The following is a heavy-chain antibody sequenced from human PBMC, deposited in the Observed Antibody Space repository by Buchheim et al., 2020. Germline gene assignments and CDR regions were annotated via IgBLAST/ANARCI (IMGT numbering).Heavy chain of an antibody. V-gene: IGHV4-59*01. J-gene: IGHJ5*02. Sequence: QVQLQESGPGLVKPSETLSLTCTVSGGSISSYYWSWIRQPPGKRLEWIGYIYYSGSTNYNPSLKSRVTISVDTSKNQFSLKLSSVTAADTAVYYCARGRFDYDFWSGYRNWFDPWGQGTL. CDR2: IYYSGST. CDR1: GGSISSYY. D-gene: IGHD3-3*01. CDR3: ARGRFDYDFWSGYRNWFDP.